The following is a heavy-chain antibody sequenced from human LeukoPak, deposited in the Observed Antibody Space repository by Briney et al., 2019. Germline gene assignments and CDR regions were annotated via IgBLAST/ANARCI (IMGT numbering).Heavy chain of an antibody. CDR2: ISSSSSYI. V-gene: IGHV3-21*01. CDR1: GFTFSNYS. D-gene: IGHD6-13*01. CDR3: ARGIAAAVPYYFDY. J-gene: IGHJ4*02. Sequence: GGSLRLSCAASGFTFSNYSMNWVRKAPGKGLEWVSTISSSSSYIYYADSVRGRFTISRDNAKNSLYLQMNSLGAEDTAVYYCARGIAAAVPYYFDYWGQGTLVTVSS.